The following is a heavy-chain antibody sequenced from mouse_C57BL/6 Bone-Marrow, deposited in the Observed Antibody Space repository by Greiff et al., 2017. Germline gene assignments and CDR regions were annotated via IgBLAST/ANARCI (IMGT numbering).Heavy chain of an antibody. Sequence: VQGVESGPELVKPGASVKISCKASGYTFTDYYINWVKQRPGQGLEWIGWIFPGSGSTYYNEKFKGKATLTVDKSSSTAYMLLSSLTSEDSEVYFCARHSTGTDWYFDVWGTGTTVTVSS. CDR3: ARHSTGTDWYFDV. D-gene: IGHD1-1*01. CDR2: IFPGSGST. J-gene: IGHJ1*03. V-gene: IGHV1-75*01. CDR1: GYTFTDYY.